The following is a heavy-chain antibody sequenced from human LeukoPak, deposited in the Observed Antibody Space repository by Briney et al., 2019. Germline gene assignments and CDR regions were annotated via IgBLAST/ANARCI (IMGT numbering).Heavy chain of an antibody. V-gene: IGHV3-33*06. CDR1: GFSFDTYA. CDR2: IWHDGSHK. J-gene: IGHJ4*02. Sequence: PGRSLRLSCAASGFSFDTYAMHWVRQAPGQGLEWVALIWHDGSHKFYSNSVRGQFTIPRDNSKNTVYLQMNSLRAEDTAVYYCAKEVPAAIVVDYWGQGTLVTVSS. CDR3: AKEVPAAIVVDY. D-gene: IGHD2-2*02.